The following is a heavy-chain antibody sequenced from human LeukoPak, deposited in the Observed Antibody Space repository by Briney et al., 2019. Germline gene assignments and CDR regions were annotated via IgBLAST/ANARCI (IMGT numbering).Heavy chain of an antibody. D-gene: IGHD2-15*01. Sequence: ASVKVSCKASGYTFTSYDNNWVRQATGQGLEWMGWMNPNSGNTGYAQKFQGRVTMTRNSSITTAYMELSSLRSEDTAVYYCARRHGRCSDGSCYYPDYWGQGTLVTVSS. J-gene: IGHJ4*02. CDR1: GYTFTSYD. V-gene: IGHV1-8*01. CDR2: MNPNSGNT. CDR3: ARRHGRCSDGSCYYPDY.